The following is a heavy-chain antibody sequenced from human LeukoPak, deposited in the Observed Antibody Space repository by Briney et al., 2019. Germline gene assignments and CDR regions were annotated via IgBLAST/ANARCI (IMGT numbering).Heavy chain of an antibody. Sequence: GGSLRLSCAASGFTFSSYAMSWVRQAPGKGLEWVTFIHYDGSNKYYADSVKGRFTISRDNSKNTLYLQMNSLRTEDTAMYYCAKASGDYGDYGLDYWGQGTLVTVSS. CDR2: IHYDGSNK. J-gene: IGHJ4*02. V-gene: IGHV3-30*02. CDR1: GFTFSSYA. CDR3: AKASGDYGDYGLDY. D-gene: IGHD4-17*01.